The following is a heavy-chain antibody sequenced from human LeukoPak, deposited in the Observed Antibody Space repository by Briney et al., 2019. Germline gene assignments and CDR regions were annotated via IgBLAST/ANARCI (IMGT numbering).Heavy chain of an antibody. CDR2: IYYSGST. D-gene: IGHD3-22*01. Sequence: SETLSLTCAVSGGSISSYYWSWIRQPPGKGLEWIGYIYYSGSTNYNPSLKSRVTISVDTSKNRFSLKLSSVTAADTAVYYCARYDSSGYYYYWGQGTLVTVSS. CDR1: GGSISSYY. J-gene: IGHJ4*02. CDR3: ARYDSSGYYYY. V-gene: IGHV4-59*08.